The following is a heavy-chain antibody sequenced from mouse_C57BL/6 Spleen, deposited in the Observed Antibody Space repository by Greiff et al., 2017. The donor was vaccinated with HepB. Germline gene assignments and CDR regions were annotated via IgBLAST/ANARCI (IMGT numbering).Heavy chain of an antibody. D-gene: IGHD1-1*01. Sequence: EVKVEESGGGLVQPGGSMKLSCAASGFTFSDAWMDWVRQSPEKGLEWVAEIRNKGNNHATYYAESVKGRFTISRDDSKSSVYLQMNSLRAEDTGIYYCNYVDWYFDVWGTGTTVTVSS. CDR1: GFTFSDAW. CDR3: NYVDWYFDV. V-gene: IGHV6-6*01. J-gene: IGHJ1*03. CDR2: IRNKGNNHAT.